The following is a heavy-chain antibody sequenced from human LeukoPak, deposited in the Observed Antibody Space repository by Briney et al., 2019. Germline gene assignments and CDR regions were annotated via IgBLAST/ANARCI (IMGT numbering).Heavy chain of an antibody. J-gene: IGHJ4*02. CDR1: GFTFGSYD. CDR3: ARSGRFGELFPFDY. D-gene: IGHD3-10*01. CDR2: IGTAGDT. V-gene: IGHV3-13*01. Sequence: PGGSLRLSCAASGFTFGSYDMYWVRQGTGKGLEWVSGIGTAGDTYYPGSVKGRFTISRDNAKNSLYLQMNSLRAGDTAVYYCARSGRFGELFPFDYWGQGTLVTVSS.